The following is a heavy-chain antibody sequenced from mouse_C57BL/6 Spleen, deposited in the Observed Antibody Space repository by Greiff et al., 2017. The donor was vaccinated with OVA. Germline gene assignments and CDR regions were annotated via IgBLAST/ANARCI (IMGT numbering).Heavy chain of an antibody. J-gene: IGHJ2*01. CDR3: ARGGITTVESYYFDY. CDR2: ILPGSGCT. CDR1: GYTFTGYW. V-gene: IGHV1-9*01. Sequence: VQLQQSGAELMKPGASVKLSCKATGYTFTGYWIEWVKQRPGHGLEWIGEILPGSGCTNYNEKFKGKATFTADTSSNTAYMQLSSLTTEDSGIYYCARGGITTVESYYFDYWGQGTTLTVSS. D-gene: IGHD1-1*01.